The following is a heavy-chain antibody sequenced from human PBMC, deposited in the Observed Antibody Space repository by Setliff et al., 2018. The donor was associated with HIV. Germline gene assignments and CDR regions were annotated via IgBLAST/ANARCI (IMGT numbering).Heavy chain of an antibody. D-gene: IGHD2-21*02. CDR1: GFSISNYY. J-gene: IGHJ4*02. CDR3: AACSGDCF. V-gene: IGHV3-11*04. Sequence: GESLKISCEVSGFSISNYYISWIRQAPGKGLEWISYINGGGNIMNYMDSVKGRFTISRDNAKRSLYLQMSSLRAEDTAVYYCAACSGDCFWGQGTLVTVSS. CDR2: INGGGNIM.